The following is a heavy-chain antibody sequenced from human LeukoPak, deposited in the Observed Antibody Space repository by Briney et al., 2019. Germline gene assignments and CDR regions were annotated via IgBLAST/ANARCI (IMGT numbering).Heavy chain of an antibody. CDR3: AREGRRERRYYDSSGYSDFDY. Sequence: ASVKVSCKASGYTFTSYAMNWVRQAPGQGLEWMGWINTNTGNPTYAQGFTGRFVFSLDTSVSTAYLQISSLKAEDTAVYYCAREGRRERRYYDSSGYSDFDYWGQGTLVTVSS. CDR1: GYTFTSYA. V-gene: IGHV7-4-1*02. CDR2: INTNTGNP. D-gene: IGHD3-22*01. J-gene: IGHJ4*02.